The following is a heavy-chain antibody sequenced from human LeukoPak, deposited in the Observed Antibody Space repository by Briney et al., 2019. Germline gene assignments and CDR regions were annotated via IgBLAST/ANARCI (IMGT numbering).Heavy chain of an antibody. Sequence: GGSLRLSCAASGFTFSTYAMTWVRQAPGKGLVWVSRINSDGSSTNYADSVKGRFSISRDNAVNTLYLQMNSLRAEDTAVYYCVRGADTGYSSDSWGQGTLVTVSS. D-gene: IGHD3-9*01. CDR2: INSDGSST. V-gene: IGHV3-74*01. CDR3: VRGADTGYSSDS. J-gene: IGHJ4*02. CDR1: GFTFSTYA.